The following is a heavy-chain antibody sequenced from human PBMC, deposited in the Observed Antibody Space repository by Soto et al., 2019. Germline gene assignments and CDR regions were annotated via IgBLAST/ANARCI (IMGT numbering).Heavy chain of an antibody. Sequence: EVQLVESGGGLVQPGGSLRLSCAASGFSVSSNYMSWVRQAPEKGLEWVSVIFGGGTTYYADSVKGRFTISRDKSKNTLYLQMTSLRAEDTAVYYCTRDFRGITGDAFDIWGQGTMVTVSS. CDR1: GFSVSSNY. V-gene: IGHV3-66*01. CDR2: IFGGGTT. CDR3: TRDFRGITGDAFDI. D-gene: IGHD3-16*01. J-gene: IGHJ3*02.